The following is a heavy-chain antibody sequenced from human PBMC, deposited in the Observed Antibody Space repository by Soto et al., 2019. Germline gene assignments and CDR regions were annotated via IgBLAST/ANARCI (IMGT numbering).Heavy chain of an antibody. CDR3: ERRQNYYLRSGDWVNWFDP. D-gene: IGHD3-22*01. Sequence: SVKVSCKASGGTFRSYANSWLRQAPGQGLEWLGEIIPIFGTANYAQKFQGRVTITADESTRPAYMELSSLRSAATAAYSCERRQNYYLRSGDWVNWFDPWGQVTLVTVSS. V-gene: IGHV1-69*13. CDR2: IIPIFGTA. CDR1: GGTFRSYA. J-gene: IGHJ5*02.